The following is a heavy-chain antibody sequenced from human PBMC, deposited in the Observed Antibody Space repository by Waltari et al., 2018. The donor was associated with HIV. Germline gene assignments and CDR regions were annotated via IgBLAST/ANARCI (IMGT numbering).Heavy chain of an antibody. J-gene: IGHJ5*02. D-gene: IGHD6-6*01. V-gene: IGHV1-46*01. CDR3: ARDSSISARRGLDP. CDR1: GYTFSNYY. CDR2: IEPRGGST. Sequence: QVVLVQSGAEVKKPGASVQVSCKASGYTFSNYYMNWVRQAPGQGLEWMGLIEPRGGSTTYEQRFKGRLTMTGDTSTGRFCMKFSRLRSDDKAVYYCARDSSISARRGLDPWGQGTLVTVSS.